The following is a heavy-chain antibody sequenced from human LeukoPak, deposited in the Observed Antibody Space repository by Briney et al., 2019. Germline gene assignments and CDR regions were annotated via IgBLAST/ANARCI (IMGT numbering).Heavy chain of an antibody. CDR1: GYTFTGYY. V-gene: IGHV1-2*02. D-gene: IGHD3-10*01. CDR3: ATFRDYYGWGSYRPNYFDY. J-gene: IGHJ4*02. Sequence: GASVKVSCKASGYTFTGYYMHWVRQAPGQGLEWMGWINPNSGGTNYAQKFQGRVTMTRDTSISTAYMELSRLRSDDTAVYYCATFRDYYGWGSYRPNYFDYWGQGTLVTVSS. CDR2: INPNSGGT.